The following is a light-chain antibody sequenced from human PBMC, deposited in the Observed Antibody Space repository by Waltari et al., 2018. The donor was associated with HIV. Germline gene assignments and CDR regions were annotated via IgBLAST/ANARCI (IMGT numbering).Light chain of an antibody. V-gene: IGKV3-20*01. CDR3: QQYGSSPPWT. J-gene: IGKJ1*01. CDR1: QSVSITY. CDR2: GAS. Sequence: EILSTQSPGTLSLSPGKRATLSCRASQSVSITYLAWYQQIPGQAPRLLIYGASSRATGSPDGFSGSGSVTDFTLTISRLEPEDLAVYYCQQYGSSPPWTFGQGTKVEIK.